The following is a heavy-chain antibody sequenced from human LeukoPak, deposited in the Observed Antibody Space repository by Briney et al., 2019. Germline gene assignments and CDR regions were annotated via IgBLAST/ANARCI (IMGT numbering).Heavy chain of an antibody. Sequence: AAVKVSCKASGFTFTRSAMQWVRQARGQRLEWIGWIVVGSGNTNYAQKFQERVTITRDMATSTAYMELSSLRAEDTAVYYCARVASYGMDVWGQGTTVTVSS. CDR3: ARVASYGMDV. CDR2: IVVGSGNT. CDR1: GFTFTRSA. D-gene: IGHD3-3*01. V-gene: IGHV1-58*02. J-gene: IGHJ6*02.